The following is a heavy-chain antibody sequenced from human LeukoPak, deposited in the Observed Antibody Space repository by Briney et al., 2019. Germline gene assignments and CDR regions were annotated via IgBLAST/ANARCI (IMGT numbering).Heavy chain of an antibody. V-gene: IGHV4-59*01. Sequence: SETLSLTCTVSGGSISSYYWSWIRQPPGKGLEWIGYIYYSGSTNYNPSLKSRVTISVDTSKNQFSLKLSSVTAADTAAYYCARGATVTVWYFDLWGRGTLVTVSS. D-gene: IGHD4-17*01. CDR1: GGSISSYY. CDR2: IYYSGST. CDR3: ARGATVTVWYFDL. J-gene: IGHJ2*01.